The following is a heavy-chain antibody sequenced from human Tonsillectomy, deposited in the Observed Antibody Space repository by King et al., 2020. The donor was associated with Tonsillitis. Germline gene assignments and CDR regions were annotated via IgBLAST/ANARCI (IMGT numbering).Heavy chain of an antibody. CDR3: VKDKQFYDYIWGSYRKAAFVI. Sequence: VQLVESGGGLVQPGGSLRLSCSASGFTFSSYVMHWVRQAPGKGLEYVSAISSNGGSTYYADSVKGRFTISRDNSKNTLYLQMSSLRAEDTAVYYCVKDKQFYDYIWGSYRKAAFVIWGQGTMVTVSS. CDR2: ISSNGGST. CDR1: GFTFSSYV. V-gene: IGHV3-64D*06. D-gene: IGHD3-16*01. J-gene: IGHJ3*02.